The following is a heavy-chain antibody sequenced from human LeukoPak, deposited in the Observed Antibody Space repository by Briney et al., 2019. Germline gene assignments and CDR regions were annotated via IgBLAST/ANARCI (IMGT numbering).Heavy chain of an antibody. Sequence: GESLKISCKGSGYSFTSYWTGWVRQMPGKDLEWMGIIYPGDSDTRYSPSFQGQVTISADKSISTAYLQWSSLKASDTAMYYCARSTAYYYYYMDVWGKGTTVTVSS. CDR3: ARSTAYYYYYMDV. CDR1: GYSFTSYW. J-gene: IGHJ6*03. CDR2: IYPGDSDT. V-gene: IGHV5-51*01. D-gene: IGHD2-2*01.